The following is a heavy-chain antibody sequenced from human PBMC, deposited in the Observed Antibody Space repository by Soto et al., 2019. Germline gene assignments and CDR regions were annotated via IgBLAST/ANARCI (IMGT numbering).Heavy chain of an antibody. CDR2: VKDGGST. CDR3: ARGQEGIVATH. D-gene: IGHD5-12*01. J-gene: IGHJ4*02. V-gene: IGHV4-34*01. Sequence: QVQLQQWGAGLLKPSETLSLTCTVNGGSLTGYYWSWIRQPPGKGLEWIGEVKDGGSTNYSPSLRGRVSISADTSKHHFSLRLNSVTAAATAVYFCARGQEGIVATHWDQGALVTVSS. CDR1: GGSLTGYY.